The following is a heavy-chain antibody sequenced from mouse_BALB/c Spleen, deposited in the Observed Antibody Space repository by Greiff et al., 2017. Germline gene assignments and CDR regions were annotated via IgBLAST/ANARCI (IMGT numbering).Heavy chain of an antibody. CDR2: LRNKANGYTT. V-gene: IGHV7-3*02. Sequence: EVKLMESGGGLVQPGGSLRLSCATSGFTFTDYYMSWVRQPPGKALEWLGFLRNKANGYTTEYSASVKGRFTISRDNSQSILYLQMNTLRAEDSATYYCARDRGGYFAYWGQGTLVTVSA. J-gene: IGHJ3*01. D-gene: IGHD1-1*02. CDR1: GFTFTDYY. CDR3: ARDRGGYFAY.